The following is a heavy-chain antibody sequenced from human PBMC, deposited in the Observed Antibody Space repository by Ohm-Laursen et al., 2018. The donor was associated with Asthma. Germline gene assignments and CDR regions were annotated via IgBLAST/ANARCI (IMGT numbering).Heavy chain of an antibody. CDR3: ARDVMEWYLPAFDF. V-gene: IGHV3-21*01. CDR1: GYSFSLYS. J-gene: IGHJ4*02. CDR2: ISTASTFI. D-gene: IGHD3-3*01. Sequence: GSLRLSCSAPGYSFSLYSIHWIRQAPGKGLEWVASISTASTFIYYADSVNGRFTVSRDDSKNTLYLQMNSLRPDDTAVYYCARDVMEWYLPAFDFWGQGTLVTVSS.